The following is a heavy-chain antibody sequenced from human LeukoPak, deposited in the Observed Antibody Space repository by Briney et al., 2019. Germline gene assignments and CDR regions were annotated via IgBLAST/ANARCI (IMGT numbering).Heavy chain of an antibody. CDR2: IIPIFGTA. Sequence: SVKVSCKASGGTFGSYAISWVRQAPGQGLEWMGGIIPIFGTANYAQKFQGRVTITADESTSTAYMELSSLRSEDTAVYYCARVLGYCSGGSCYSGYYFDYWGQGTLVTVSS. J-gene: IGHJ4*02. D-gene: IGHD2-15*01. CDR1: GGTFGSYA. CDR3: ARVLGYCSGGSCYSGYYFDY. V-gene: IGHV1-69*13.